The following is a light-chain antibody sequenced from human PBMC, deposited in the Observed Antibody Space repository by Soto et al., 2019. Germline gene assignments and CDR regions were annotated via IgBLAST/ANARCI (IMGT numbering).Light chain of an antibody. CDR3: QTYDRRLRGVV. CDR2: GDT. CDR1: STNIGAGYD. V-gene: IGLV1-40*01. J-gene: IGLJ2*01. Sequence: QSVLTQPTSVSGAPGQRVTISCTGNSTNIGAGYDVHWYVKFQGTAPKLLISGDTTRPSGVPARVSGSKSGTSASLALTGLQAEDESQYYCQTYDRRLRGVVFGGGTKLTVL.